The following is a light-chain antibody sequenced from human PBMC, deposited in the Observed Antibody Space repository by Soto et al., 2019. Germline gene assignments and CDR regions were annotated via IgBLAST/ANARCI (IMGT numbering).Light chain of an antibody. CDR3: QQYGTSEII. J-gene: IGKJ5*01. Sequence: EIVLTQSPATLSLSPGERATLSCRASQSISNYLAWYQQKPGQAPRLLIYGASNRATGTPARFSGSGSGTDFTLTISRLEPEDFAVFYCQQYGTSEIIFGQGTRLEIK. CDR2: GAS. V-gene: IGKV3-11*01. CDR1: QSISNY.